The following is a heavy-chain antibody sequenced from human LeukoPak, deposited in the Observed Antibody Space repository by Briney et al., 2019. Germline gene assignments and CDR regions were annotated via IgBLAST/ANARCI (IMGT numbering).Heavy chain of an antibody. CDR1: GFSVSSDY. Sequence: PGGSLRLSCAASGFSVSSDYMSWVRQAPGKGLEWVSAISGSGGSTYYADSVKGRFTISRDNSKNTLYLQMNSLRAEDTAVYYCAKGWLYSSSSGPDYWGQGTLVTVSS. CDR2: ISGSGGST. CDR3: AKGWLYSSSSGPDY. J-gene: IGHJ4*02. V-gene: IGHV3-23*01. D-gene: IGHD6-6*01.